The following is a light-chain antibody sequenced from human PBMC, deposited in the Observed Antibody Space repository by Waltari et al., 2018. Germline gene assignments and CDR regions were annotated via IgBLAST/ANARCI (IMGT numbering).Light chain of an antibody. J-gene: IGLJ3*02. Sequence: QSALTQHSSVSGSPGQSVTTSCTGTGTDVGGFNYVSWYQQHPGKAPKLIIYDVSKRPSGVHDRFSGSKSGNTASLTISGLQAEDEADYYCCSYAGSYTWVFGGGTKLTVL. CDR2: DVS. CDR1: GTDVGGFNY. V-gene: IGLV2-11*01. CDR3: CSYAGSYTWV.